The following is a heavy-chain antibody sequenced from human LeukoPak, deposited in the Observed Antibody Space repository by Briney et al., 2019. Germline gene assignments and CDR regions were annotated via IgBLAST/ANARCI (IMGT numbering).Heavy chain of an antibody. CDR3: ARDQEGFDY. Sequence: ASVNVSCKASGYTFTSNYIHWVRQAPGQGLECMGMIYPRDGSTSYAQKFQGRVTVTRDTSTSTVHMELSGLRSEDTTVYYCARDQEGFDYWGQGTLVTVSS. CDR1: GYTFTSNY. V-gene: IGHV1-46*01. J-gene: IGHJ4*02. CDR2: IYPRDGST.